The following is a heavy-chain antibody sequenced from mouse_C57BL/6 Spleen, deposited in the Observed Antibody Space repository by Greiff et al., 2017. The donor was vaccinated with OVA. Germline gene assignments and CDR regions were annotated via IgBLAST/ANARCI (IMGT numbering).Heavy chain of an antibody. D-gene: IGHD3-3*01. V-gene: IGHV1-54*01. Sequence: VKLMESGAELVRPGTSVKVSCKASGYAFTNYLIEWVKQRPGQGLEWIGVINPGSGGTNYNEKFKGKATLTADKSSSTAYMQLSSLTSEDSAVYFCARGDRGHWYFDVWGTGTTVTVSS. J-gene: IGHJ1*03. CDR2: INPGSGGT. CDR1: GYAFTNYL. CDR3: ARGDRGHWYFDV.